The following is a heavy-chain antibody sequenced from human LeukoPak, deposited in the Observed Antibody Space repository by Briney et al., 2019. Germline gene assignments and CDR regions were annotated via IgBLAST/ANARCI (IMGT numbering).Heavy chain of an antibody. D-gene: IGHD5-18*01. CDR1: GGTFSSYA. V-gene: IGHV1-69*04. J-gene: IGHJ5*02. CDR3: ARDSGYSYGTPEGWFDP. Sequence: SVKVSFKASGGTFSSYAISWVRQAPGQGLEWMGRIIPILGIANNAQKFQGRVTITADKSTSTAYMELSSLRSEDTAVYYCARDSGYSYGTPEGWFDPWGQGTLVTVSS. CDR2: IIPILGIA.